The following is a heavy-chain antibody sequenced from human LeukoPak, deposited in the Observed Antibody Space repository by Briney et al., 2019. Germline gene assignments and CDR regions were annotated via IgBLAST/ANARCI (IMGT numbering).Heavy chain of an antibody. J-gene: IGHJ4*02. CDR1: GFTFSTYG. Sequence: GGSLRLSCAASGFTFSTYGMHWVRQAPGKGLEWVAFIRNDGTIKYYADSVKGRFTISRDNTKKSLYLQMNSLRAEETAVYYCASTNYDILTGYIEGVDYWGQGTLVTVSS. CDR2: IRNDGTIK. CDR3: ASTNYDILTGYIEGVDY. V-gene: IGHV3-30*02. D-gene: IGHD3-9*01.